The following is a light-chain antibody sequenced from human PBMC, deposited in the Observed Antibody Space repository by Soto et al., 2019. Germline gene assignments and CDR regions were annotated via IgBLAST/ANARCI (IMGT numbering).Light chain of an antibody. CDR3: QQSYSTPRT. V-gene: IGKV1-39*01. Sequence: DIQMTQSPSSLSASVGDSVTITCRASQSISNYLNWYKQKPGKAPNILIYAASSLQSGVPSRFSGRGSGTDFTLTISSLQPEDFATYFCQQSYSTPRTFGQGTKVDIK. CDR1: QSISNY. J-gene: IGKJ1*01. CDR2: AAS.